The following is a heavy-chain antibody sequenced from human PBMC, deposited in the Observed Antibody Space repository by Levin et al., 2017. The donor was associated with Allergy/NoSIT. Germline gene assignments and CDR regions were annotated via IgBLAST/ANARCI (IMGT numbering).Heavy chain of an antibody. CDR2: VSNDGRYT. Sequence: GESLKISCAASGFTFSTYSMNWVXQAXGQGLEWVSSVSNDGRYTFYADSVEGRFTISRDNSKDTLYLRMNSLRGEDTALYYCAKDDGAAYYSFDSWGQGTLVTVSS. V-gene: IGHV3-23*03. J-gene: IGHJ4*02. CDR1: GFTFSTYS. CDR3: AKDDGAAYYSFDS. D-gene: IGHD1-26*01.